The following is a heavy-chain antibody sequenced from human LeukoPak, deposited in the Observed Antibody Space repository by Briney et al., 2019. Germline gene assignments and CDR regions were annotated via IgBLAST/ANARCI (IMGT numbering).Heavy chain of an antibody. D-gene: IGHD3-10*01. J-gene: IGHJ4*02. V-gene: IGHV4-61*01. Sequence: PSETLSLTCTVSGGSVSSGSYYWSWIRQPPGKGLEWIGYIYYSGSTNYNPSLKSRVTISVDTSKNQFSLKLSSVTAADTAVYYCARDQRGYGSGSYIDYWGQGTLVTVSS. CDR1: GGSVSSGSYY. CDR3: ARDQRGYGSGSYIDY. CDR2: IYYSGST.